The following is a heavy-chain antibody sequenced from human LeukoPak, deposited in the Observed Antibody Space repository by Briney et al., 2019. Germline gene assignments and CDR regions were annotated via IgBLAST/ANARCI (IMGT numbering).Heavy chain of an antibody. CDR1: GGSISSGGYS. V-gene: IGHV4-31*03. D-gene: IGHD3-10*01. J-gene: IGHJ5*02. CDR2: IYYSGST. CDR3: ARDSGFTMVRGVNWFDP. Sequence: SETLSLTCTVSGGSISSGGYSWSWIRQHPGKGLEWIGYIYYSGSTYYNPSLKSRVTISVDTSKNQFSLKLSSVTAADTAVYYCARDSGFTMVRGVNWFDPWGQGTLVTVSS.